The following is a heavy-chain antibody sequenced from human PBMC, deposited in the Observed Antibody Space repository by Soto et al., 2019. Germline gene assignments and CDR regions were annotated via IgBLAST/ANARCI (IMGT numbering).Heavy chain of an antibody. CDR2: IYLDDDK. CDR3: AHRGRGSYFDY. V-gene: IGHV2-5*02. Sequence: QITLKESGPTLVKPTQTLTLTCTFSGFSLSTSGVGVGWIRQPPGKALEWLALIYLDDDKRYSLSLKSRLTINKDTSKNQVGHTMTNMYPVDTATYYCAHRGRGSYFDYCGQRTLVTVSS. J-gene: IGHJ4*02. CDR1: GFSLSTSGVG. D-gene: IGHD3-16*01.